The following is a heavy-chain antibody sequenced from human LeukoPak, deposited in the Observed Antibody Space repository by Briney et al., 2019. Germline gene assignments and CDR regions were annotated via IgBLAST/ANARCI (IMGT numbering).Heavy chain of an antibody. D-gene: IGHD2-2*01. CDR1: GYTFTGYY. CDR2: INPNSGGT. J-gene: IGHJ5*02. Sequence: ASAKVSCKASGYTFTGYYMHWVRQAPGQGLEWMGWINPNSGGTNYAQKFQGRVTMTRDTSISTAYMELSRLRSDDTAVYYCARMVVVVPAALFDPWGQGTLVTVSS. CDR3: ARMVVVVPAALFDP. V-gene: IGHV1-2*02.